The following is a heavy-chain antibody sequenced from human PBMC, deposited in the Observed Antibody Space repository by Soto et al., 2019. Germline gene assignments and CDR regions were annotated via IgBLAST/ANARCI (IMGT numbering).Heavy chain of an antibody. CDR3: AILSSGERLNFDY. V-gene: IGHV4-31*03. CDR1: GGSISSGGYY. J-gene: IGHJ4*02. Sequence: QVQLQESGPGLVKPSQTLSLTCTVSGGSISSGGYYWSWIRQHPGKGLEWIGYIYYSGSTYYNPSLKSRVTISLDTSKNQFSLKLSSVTAADTAMYYCAILSSGERLNFDYWGQGTLVTVSS. D-gene: IGHD3-10*02. CDR2: IYYSGST.